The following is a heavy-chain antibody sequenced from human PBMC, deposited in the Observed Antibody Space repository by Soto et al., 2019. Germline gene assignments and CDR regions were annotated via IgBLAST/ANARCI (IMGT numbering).Heavy chain of an antibody. Sequence: GGSLRLSCAASGFTFSNYGMHWVRQAPGKGLEWVAVIWYDGSNKYYADSVKGRFTISRDNSKNTLFVQMNSLRAEDTAVYYCARDPSHGSGSYLDYWGQGTLVTRLL. CDR3: ARDPSHGSGSYLDY. J-gene: IGHJ4*02. CDR1: GFTFSNYG. CDR2: IWYDGSNK. D-gene: IGHD3-10*01. V-gene: IGHV3-33*01.